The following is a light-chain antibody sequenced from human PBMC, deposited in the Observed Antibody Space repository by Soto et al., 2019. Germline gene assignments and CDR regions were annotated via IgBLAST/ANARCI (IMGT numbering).Light chain of an antibody. V-gene: IGLV2-14*01. CDR3: SSYSRITTLVL. J-gene: IGLJ2*01. Sequence: QSALTQPASVSGSPGQSITISCTGTRTDIGGSNYVSWYQQHSGEAPKLLIYEVSNRLSGVSNRFSASKSGNTASLTISGLQTEDEADYYCSSYSRITTLVLFGGGTKLTVL. CDR2: EVS. CDR1: RTDIGGSNY.